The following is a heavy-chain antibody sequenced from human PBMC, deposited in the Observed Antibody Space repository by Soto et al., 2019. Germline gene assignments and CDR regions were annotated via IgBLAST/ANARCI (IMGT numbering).Heavy chain of an antibody. CDR1: GGSINSNTYS. CDR2: IYYSGST. J-gene: IGHJ4*02. CDR3: SRRGLRNFFYY. D-gene: IGHD2-15*01. V-gene: IGHV4-39*01. Sequence: SETLSLTCTVSGGSINSNTYSWAWIRQPPEKGLEWIGTIYYSGSTYYNPSLKSRVTISVDTSKNEFSLKLSSVTAADTAVFYCSRRGLRNFFYYCGQGALVTVYS.